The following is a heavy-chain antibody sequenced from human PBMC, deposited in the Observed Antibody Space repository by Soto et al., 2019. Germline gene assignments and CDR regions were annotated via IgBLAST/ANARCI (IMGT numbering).Heavy chain of an antibody. Sequence: ASVKVSCKASGYTFTDYAIHWVRQAPGQRLEWMGWIAPGNGNTKYSQNFQGRVTITRDTSATTAYMELSGLRSEDTAVYYCAKGSRMWTPDYWGQGTLVTVSS. CDR2: IAPGNGNT. J-gene: IGHJ4*02. D-gene: IGHD2-21*01. CDR3: AKGSRMWTPDY. CDR1: GYTFTDYA. V-gene: IGHV1-3*01.